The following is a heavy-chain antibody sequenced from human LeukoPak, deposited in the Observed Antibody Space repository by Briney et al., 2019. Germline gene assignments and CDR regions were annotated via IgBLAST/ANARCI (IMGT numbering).Heavy chain of an antibody. V-gene: IGHV3-21*04. CDR1: GFTFSSYS. CDR2: ISSSSSYI. J-gene: IGHJ6*02. D-gene: IGHD6-6*01. CDR3: ARDPYSSTWSYGMDV. Sequence: GGSLRLSCAASGFTFSSYSMNWVRQAPGKGLEWVSSISSSSSYIYYADSVKGRFTISRDNAKNSLFLQLNTLRAEDTAVYYCARDPYSSTWSYGMDVWGQGTTVTVSS.